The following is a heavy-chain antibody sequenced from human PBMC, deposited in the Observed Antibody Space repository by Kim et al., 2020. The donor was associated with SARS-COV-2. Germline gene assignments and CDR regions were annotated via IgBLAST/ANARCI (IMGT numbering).Heavy chain of an antibody. CDR3: ARTYSTRWYYWEY. CDR2: MDYNGNT. V-gene: IGHV4-59*13. D-gene: IGHD6-13*01. Sequence: SETLSLTCSVSGVSISGYYWSWIRQSPGKGLEWIGDMDYNGNTKYNPSLKSRATISGDTSKKLFSLTLTSVTEADTAVHYCARTYSTRWYYWEYWGQGT. CDR1: GVSISGYY. J-gene: IGHJ4*02.